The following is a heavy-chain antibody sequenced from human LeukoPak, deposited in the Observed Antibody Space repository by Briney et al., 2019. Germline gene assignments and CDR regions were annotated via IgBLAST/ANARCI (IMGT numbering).Heavy chain of an antibody. J-gene: IGHJ6*02. CDR2: ISSSSSYI. CDR3: ARGRAARGYYGMDV. V-gene: IGHV3-21*01. CDR1: GFTFSSYS. Sequence: GGSLRLSCAASGFTFSSYSMNWVRQVPGKGLEWVSSISSSSSYIYYADSVKGRFTISRDNAKNSLYLQMNSLRAEDTAVYYCARGRAARGYYGMDVWGQGTTVTVSS. D-gene: IGHD6-13*01.